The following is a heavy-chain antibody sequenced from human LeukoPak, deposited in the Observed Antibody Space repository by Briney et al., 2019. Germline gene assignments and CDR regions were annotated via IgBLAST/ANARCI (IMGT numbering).Heavy chain of an antibody. Sequence: PSETLSLTCTVSGGSISSYYWSWIRQPPGKGLEWIGYIYYSGSTSYNPSLKSRVTISVDTSKNQFSLKLSSVTAADTAVYYCARGFRSSWFDYWGQGTLVTVSS. D-gene: IGHD6-13*01. J-gene: IGHJ4*02. CDR3: ARGFRSSWFDY. CDR2: IYYSGST. V-gene: IGHV4-59*08. CDR1: GGSISSYY.